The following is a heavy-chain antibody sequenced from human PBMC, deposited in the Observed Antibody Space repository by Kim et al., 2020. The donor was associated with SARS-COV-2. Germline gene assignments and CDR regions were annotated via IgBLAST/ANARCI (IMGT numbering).Heavy chain of an antibody. CDR3: ARQVYHYDSSGYYDY. V-gene: IGHV4-59*08. Sequence: SETLSLTCTVSGGSISSYYWSWIRQPPGKGLEWIGYIYYSGSTNYNPSLKSRVTISVDTSKNQFSLKLSSVTAADTAVYYCARQVYHYDSSGYYDYWGQG. CDR2: IYYSGST. J-gene: IGHJ4*02. D-gene: IGHD3-22*01. CDR1: GGSISSYY.